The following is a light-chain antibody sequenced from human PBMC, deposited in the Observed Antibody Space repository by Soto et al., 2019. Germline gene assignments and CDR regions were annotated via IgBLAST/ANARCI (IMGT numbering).Light chain of an antibody. CDR3: QQYSRYPWT. J-gene: IGKJ1*01. CDR2: DAS. CDR1: HSITTW. V-gene: IGKV1-5*01. Sequence: DIQMTQSPSTLSAYVGDRVSITCRASHSITTWLAWYQQRPGKAPSLLIYDASSLESGVPPRFSGSRSETEFTLTISSLQPDDSATYYCQQYSRYPWTVGLGTKVDIK.